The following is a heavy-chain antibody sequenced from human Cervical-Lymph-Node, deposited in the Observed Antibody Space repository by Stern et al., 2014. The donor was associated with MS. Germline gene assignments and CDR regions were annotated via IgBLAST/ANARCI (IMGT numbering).Heavy chain of an antibody. J-gene: IGHJ6*02. CDR3: ATPSTVTVGGMDV. CDR1: GGTFSTQA. V-gene: IGHV1-69*01. D-gene: IGHD4-17*01. CDR2: IIPIFGTP. Sequence: QVPLVQSGAEVKKPGSSVKVSCKASGGTFSTQAINWVRQAPGQGLEWVGGIIPIFGTPNYAQKVQDRVTITADESTSTAYMDLNSLRSEDTAVYYCATPSTVTVGGMDVWGQGTTVTVSS.